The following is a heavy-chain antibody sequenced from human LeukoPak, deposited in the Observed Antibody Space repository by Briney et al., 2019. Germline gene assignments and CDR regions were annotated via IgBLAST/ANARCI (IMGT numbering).Heavy chain of an antibody. CDR2: ISAYNGNT. D-gene: IGHD3-22*01. Sequence: GASVKVSCKASGYTFTSYGISWVRQAPGQGLEWMGWISAYNGNTNYAQKLQGRVTMTTDTSTSTAHMELRSLRSDDTAAYYCARGRTYYYDSSGYYSLDYWGQGTLVTVSS. V-gene: IGHV1-18*01. CDR1: GYTFTSYG. CDR3: ARGRTYYYDSSGYYSLDY. J-gene: IGHJ4*02.